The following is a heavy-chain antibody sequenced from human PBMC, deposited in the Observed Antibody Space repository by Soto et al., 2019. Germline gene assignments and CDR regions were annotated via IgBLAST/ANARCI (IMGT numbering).Heavy chain of an antibody. V-gene: IGHV1-2*04. CDR1: GYTFTGYY. Sequence: ASVKVSCKASGYTFTGYYMHWVRQAPGQGLEWMGWINPNSGGTNYAQKFQGWVTMTRDTSISTAYMELSRLRSDDTAVYYCARGTGYSSRWYSPKHYYYGMEGWAQGNTVTVSS. CDR2: INPNSGGT. CDR3: ARGTGYSSRWYSPKHYYYGMEG. J-gene: IGHJ6*01. D-gene: IGHD6-13*01.